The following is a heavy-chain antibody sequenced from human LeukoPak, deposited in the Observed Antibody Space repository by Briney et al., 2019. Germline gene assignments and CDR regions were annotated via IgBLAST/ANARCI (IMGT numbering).Heavy chain of an antibody. J-gene: IGHJ4*02. Sequence: GGSLRLSCAASGFTFSNYAMRWVRQAPGKGLEWVSGISGSGDSTYYADSVKGRFTISRDNSKNTLYLQMNSLRAEDTAVYYCARRSDIALAGAFDYWGQGTLVTVSS. CDR1: GFTFSNYA. D-gene: IGHD6-19*01. CDR3: ARRSDIALAGAFDY. V-gene: IGHV3-23*01. CDR2: ISGSGDST.